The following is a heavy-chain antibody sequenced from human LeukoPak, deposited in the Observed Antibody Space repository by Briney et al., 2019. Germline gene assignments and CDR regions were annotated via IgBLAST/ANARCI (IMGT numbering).Heavy chain of an antibody. D-gene: IGHD3-10*01. Sequence: SSVKVSCKPSGGTFSRYAISWVRQAPGHGLEWMGGIIPIFGTANYAQKFQGRVTITADESTSTAYMELSSLRSEDTAVYYCAREAGAGSDDAFDIWGQGTMVTVSS. V-gene: IGHV1-69*01. CDR3: AREAGAGSDDAFDI. J-gene: IGHJ3*02. CDR2: IIPIFGTA. CDR1: GGTFSRYA.